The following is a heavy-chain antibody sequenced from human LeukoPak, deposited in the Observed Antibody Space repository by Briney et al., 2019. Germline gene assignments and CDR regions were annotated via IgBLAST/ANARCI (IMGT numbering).Heavy chain of an antibody. D-gene: IGHD6-19*01. V-gene: IGHV3-23*01. J-gene: IGHJ4*02. CDR2: IYPNGGST. CDR1: GFTFSTYS. Sequence: PEGSLRLSCAASGFTFSTYSMTWVRQGPGKGLEWVSSIYPNGGSTFYADSVKGRFTISRDNSKNTLYLQMSSLRTEDTAIYYCTKDVVPDSGWDLDYWGQGTLVTVSS. CDR3: TKDVVPDSGWDLDY.